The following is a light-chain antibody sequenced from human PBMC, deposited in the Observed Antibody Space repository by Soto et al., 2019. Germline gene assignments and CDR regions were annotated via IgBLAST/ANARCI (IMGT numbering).Light chain of an antibody. Sequence: EIVLTQSPATLSLSPGDRATLSCRASLTVSKYLAWFQKKPGRPPRLLIYDASNRATGIPARFSGSGSGTDFTLTISSIEPEDFAVYYCQQRTNRPPWTFGQGTQVQI. CDR3: QQRTNRPPWT. J-gene: IGKJ1*01. CDR2: DAS. V-gene: IGKV3-11*01. CDR1: LTVSKY.